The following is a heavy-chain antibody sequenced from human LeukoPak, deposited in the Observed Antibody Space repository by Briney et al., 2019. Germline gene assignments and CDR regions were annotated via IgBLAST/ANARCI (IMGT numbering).Heavy chain of an antibody. CDR2: ICGSGSST. Sequence: GASLRLSCAASGFTFSSYAMSWVRQAPGKGLEWVSAICGSGSSTYYADSVKGRFTISRDNSKNTLYLQMNSLRAEDTAVYYCAKDRYCSGGSCYSGFDYWGQGTLVTVSS. V-gene: IGHV3-23*01. CDR1: GFTFSSYA. D-gene: IGHD2-15*01. J-gene: IGHJ4*02. CDR3: AKDRYCSGGSCYSGFDY.